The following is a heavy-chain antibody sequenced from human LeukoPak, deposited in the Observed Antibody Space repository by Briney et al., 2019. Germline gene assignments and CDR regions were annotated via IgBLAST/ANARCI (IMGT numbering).Heavy chain of an antibody. V-gene: IGHV4-34*01. J-gene: IGHJ4*02. CDR3: ARGGQGTSFDY. CDR1: GGSFSGYY. CDR2: INHSGST. Sequence: SETLSLTCAVYGGSFSGYYWSWIRQPPGKGLEWIGEINHSGSTNYNPSLKSRVTMSVDTSKNQFSLKLSSVTAADTAVYYCARGGQGTSFDYWGQGTLVTVSS. D-gene: IGHD2-2*01.